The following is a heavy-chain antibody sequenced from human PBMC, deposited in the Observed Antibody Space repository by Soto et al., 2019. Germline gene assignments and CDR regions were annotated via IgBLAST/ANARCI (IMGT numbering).Heavy chain of an antibody. D-gene: IGHD2-15*01. Sequence: ASVKVSCKASGYTFTSYDINWVRQATGQGLEWMGWMNPNSGNTGYAQKFQGRVTMTRNTSISTAYMELSSLRSEDTAVYYCARGGPIVVVVAAENWFGPWGQGTLVTVSS. CDR1: GYTFTSYD. CDR3: ARGGPIVVVVAAENWFGP. V-gene: IGHV1-8*01. J-gene: IGHJ5*02. CDR2: MNPNSGNT.